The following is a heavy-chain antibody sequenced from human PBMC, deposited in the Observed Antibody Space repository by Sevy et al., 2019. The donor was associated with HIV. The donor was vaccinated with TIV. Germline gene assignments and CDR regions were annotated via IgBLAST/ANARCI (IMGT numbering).Heavy chain of an antibody. D-gene: IGHD1-26*01. CDR2: ISYTSTTI. CDR3: ARERIVGATWGGFDY. Sequence: GGSLRLSCAVSGFTFNTYNMNWVRQAPGKGLEWVSYISYTSTTIYYADSVRGRFTISRDNAKNTLYLQMNSLRDEDTAVYYCARERIVGATWGGFDYWGQGTLVTVSS. J-gene: IGHJ4*02. CDR1: GFTFNTYN. V-gene: IGHV3-48*02.